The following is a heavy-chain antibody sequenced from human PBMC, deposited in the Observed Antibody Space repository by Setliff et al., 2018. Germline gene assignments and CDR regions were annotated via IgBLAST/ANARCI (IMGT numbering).Heavy chain of an antibody. J-gene: IGHJ4*02. D-gene: IGHD3-22*01. CDR1: GYTSINYG. Sequence: ASVKVSCKASGYTSINYGISWVRQAPGQGLEWMGWISPYYGSTNYAQKFQGRVTMTTDTSTSTAYMELTSLTSDDTALYYCVRGQGPRTVVAIPFDHWGQGTLVTVSS. CDR3: VRGQGPRTVVAIPFDH. CDR2: ISPYYGST. V-gene: IGHV1-18*01.